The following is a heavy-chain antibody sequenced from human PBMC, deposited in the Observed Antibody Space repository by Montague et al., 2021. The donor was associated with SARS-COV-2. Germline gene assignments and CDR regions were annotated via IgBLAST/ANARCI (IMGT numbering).Heavy chain of an antibody. J-gene: IGHJ4*02. V-gene: IGHV4-39*01. CDR2: IYYSGST. CDR1: GGSISSSSYY. Sequence: SETLSFTCTVSGGSISSSSYYWGWIRQPPGRGLEWIGSIYYSGSTYYNPSLKSRVTISVETSKNQFSLKLSAVTAADTAVYYCVEIVGAADYWGQGTLVTVSS. CDR3: VEIVGAADY. D-gene: IGHD1-26*01.